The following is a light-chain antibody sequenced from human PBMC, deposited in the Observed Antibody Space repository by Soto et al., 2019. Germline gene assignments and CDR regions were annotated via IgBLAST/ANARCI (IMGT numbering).Light chain of an antibody. V-gene: IGKV1-5*01. CDR3: QQYNSYSYT. CDR2: GAS. J-gene: IGKJ2*01. CDR1: QTISTW. Sequence: DIQMTQSPSTLSASVGDRVTVTCRASQTISTWLAWYQQKPGKAPKLLIYGASTLQAGVTSRFSGSGSGTEFTLTISSLQPDDFAPYYCQQYNSYSYTFGQGTKLEIK.